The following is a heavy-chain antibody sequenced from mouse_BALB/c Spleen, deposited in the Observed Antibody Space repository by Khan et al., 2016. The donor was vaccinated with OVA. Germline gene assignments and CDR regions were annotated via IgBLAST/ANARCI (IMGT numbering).Heavy chain of an antibody. J-gene: IGHJ3*01. CDR1: GYTFTSYY. CDR2: INPSNGGT. V-gene: IGHV1S81*02. CDR3: TRRWTARATLWFAY. D-gene: IGHD3-2*01. Sequence: QVRLQQSGAELVKPGASVKLSCKASGYTFTSYYMYWLKQRPGQGLEWIGEINPSNGGTNFNEKFKSKATLTVDKSSSTAYMQLSSLTSEDSAVYYCTRRWTARATLWFAYCGQGTLVTVSA.